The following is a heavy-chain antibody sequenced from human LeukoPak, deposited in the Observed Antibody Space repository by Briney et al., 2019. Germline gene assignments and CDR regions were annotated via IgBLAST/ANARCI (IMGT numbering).Heavy chain of an antibody. Sequence: GGSLRLSCAASGFTFSSYGMHWVRQAPGKGLEWVAFIRYDGSNKYYADSVKGRFTICRDNSKNTLYLQMNSLRAEDTAVYYCAREGLSCSGGSCYSFSFYYMDVWGKGTTVTVSS. J-gene: IGHJ6*03. CDR2: IRYDGSNK. CDR1: GFTFSSYG. V-gene: IGHV3-30*02. CDR3: AREGLSCSGGSCYSFSFYYMDV. D-gene: IGHD2-15*01.